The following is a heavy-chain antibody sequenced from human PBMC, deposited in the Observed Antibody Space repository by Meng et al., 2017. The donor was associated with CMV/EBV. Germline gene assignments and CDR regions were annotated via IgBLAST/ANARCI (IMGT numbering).Heavy chain of an antibody. CDR2: ISSSSSYI. J-gene: IGHJ4*02. Sequence: GESLKISCAASEFTFSSYSMNWVRQAPGKGLEWVSSISSSSSYIYYADSVKGRFTISRDNAKNSLYLQMNSLRAEDTAVYYCARVTSYCSSTSCLDYWGQGTLVTVSS. V-gene: IGHV3-21*01. CDR3: ARVTSYCSSTSCLDY. D-gene: IGHD2-2*01. CDR1: EFTFSSYS.